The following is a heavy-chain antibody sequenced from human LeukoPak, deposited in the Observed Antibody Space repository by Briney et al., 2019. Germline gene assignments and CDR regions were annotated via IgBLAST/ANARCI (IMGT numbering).Heavy chain of an antibody. CDR2: IYYSGST. J-gene: IGHJ4*02. Sequence: SETLSLTCSVSGGSISSSSYYWGGIRQPPGKGLEWIGSIYYSGSTYYNPSLKSRVTISVDTSKNQFSLKLSSVTAADTAVYYCARDSSGPFDYWGQGTLVTVSS. CDR3: ARDSSGPFDY. D-gene: IGHD6-19*01. V-gene: IGHV4-39*02. CDR1: GGSISSSSYY.